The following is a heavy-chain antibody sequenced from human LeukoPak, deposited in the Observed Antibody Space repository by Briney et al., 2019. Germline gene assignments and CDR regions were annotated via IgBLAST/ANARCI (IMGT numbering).Heavy chain of an antibody. V-gene: IGHV4-30-2*01. J-gene: IGHJ4*02. CDR2: IYHSGST. D-gene: IGHD3-3*01. CDR3: ARGKDPITIFGFDY. Sequence: SQTLSLTCTVSGGSISSGGYYWSWIRQPPGKGLEWIGYIYHSGSTYYNPSLKSRVTISVDRSKNQFSLKLSSVTAADTAVYYCARGKDPITIFGFDYWGQGTLVTVSS. CDR1: GGSISSGGYY.